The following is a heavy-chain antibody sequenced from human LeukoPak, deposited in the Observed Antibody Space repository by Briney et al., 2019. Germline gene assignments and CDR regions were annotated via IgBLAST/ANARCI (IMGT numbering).Heavy chain of an antibody. CDR1: GYTLTELS. CDR3: ARGGQLSGYYYYYYMDV. J-gene: IGHJ6*03. Sequence: ASVKVSCKVSGYTLTELSMHWVRQAPGKGLEWMGGFDPEDGETIYAQKFQGRVTMTEDTSTDTAYMELSSLRSEDTAVYYCARGGQLSGYYYYYYMDVWGKGTTVTVSS. D-gene: IGHD5-18*01. V-gene: IGHV1-24*01. CDR2: FDPEDGET.